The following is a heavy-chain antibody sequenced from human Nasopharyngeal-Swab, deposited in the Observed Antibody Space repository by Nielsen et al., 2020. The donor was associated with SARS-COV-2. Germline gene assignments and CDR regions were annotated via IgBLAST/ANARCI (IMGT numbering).Heavy chain of an antibody. V-gene: IGHV3-64D*08. J-gene: IGHJ4*02. Sequence: WFRQPPGKGLEYVSVISSNGGSTYYADSVKGRFTISRDNSKNTLYLQMSSLRAEDTAVYYCVNLRGGDCYSFSTWGQGTLVTVSS. CDR3: VNLRGGDCYSFST. CDR2: ISSNGGST. D-gene: IGHD2-21*02.